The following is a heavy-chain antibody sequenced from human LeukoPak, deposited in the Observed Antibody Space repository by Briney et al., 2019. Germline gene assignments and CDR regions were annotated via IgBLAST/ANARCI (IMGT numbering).Heavy chain of an antibody. CDR3: ARRSFTAGRMSGDAFDI. CDR2: ISAYNGNT. V-gene: IGHV1-18*01. CDR1: GYTFTSYG. D-gene: IGHD1-26*01. Sequence: EASVKVSCKASGYTFTSYGISWVRQAPGQGLEWMGWISAYNGNTNYAQKLQGRVTMTTDTSTSTAYMELRSLRSDDTAVYYCARRSFTAGRMSGDAFDIWGQGTMVTVSS. J-gene: IGHJ3*02.